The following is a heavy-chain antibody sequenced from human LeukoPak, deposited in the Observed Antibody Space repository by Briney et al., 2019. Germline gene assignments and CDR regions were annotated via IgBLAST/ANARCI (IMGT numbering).Heavy chain of an antibody. V-gene: IGHV4-34*01. Sequence: SETLSLTCAVYGGSFSGYCWSWIRQPPGKGLEWIGEINHSGGTNYNPSLKSRVTISVDTSKNQFSLKLSSVTAADTAVYYCARDIAVAGARWFDPWGQGTLVTVSS. D-gene: IGHD6-19*01. J-gene: IGHJ5*02. CDR2: INHSGGT. CDR3: ARDIAVAGARWFDP. CDR1: GGSFSGYC.